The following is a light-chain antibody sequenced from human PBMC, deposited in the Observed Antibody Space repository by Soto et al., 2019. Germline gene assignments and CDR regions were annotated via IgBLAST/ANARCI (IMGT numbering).Light chain of an antibody. CDR1: QSVSGTY. Sequence: EIVLTQSPGTLSLSPGERATLSCRASQSVSGTYLAWYQQRPGQAPKVLIYGASSRAAGIPDRFSGSGSGTDFTLTFSRLEPEDFAVYYCQQYGASPFNFGPGTKVDIK. V-gene: IGKV3-20*01. J-gene: IGKJ3*01. CDR3: QQYGASPFN. CDR2: GAS.